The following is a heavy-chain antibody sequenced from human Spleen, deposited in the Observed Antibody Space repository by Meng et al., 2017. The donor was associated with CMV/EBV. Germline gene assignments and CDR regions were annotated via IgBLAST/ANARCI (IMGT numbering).Heavy chain of an antibody. V-gene: IGHV1-2*02. CDR2: IRPDRGGT. Sequence: CKASGQTFSGYDLHWVRLAPGQGLGGMGWIRPDRGGTQYEQTFQGRVTFSRGTSSSTADMEVSSLISDDTAVDYCARSSWYDWFDPWGQGTLVTVSS. CDR1: GQTFSGYD. CDR3: ARSSWYDWFDP. D-gene: IGHD6-13*01. J-gene: IGHJ5*02.